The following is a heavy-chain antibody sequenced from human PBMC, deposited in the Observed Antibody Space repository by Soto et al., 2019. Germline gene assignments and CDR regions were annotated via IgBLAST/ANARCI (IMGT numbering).Heavy chain of an antibody. J-gene: IGHJ6*02. CDR1: GFTFSSYA. Sequence: GGSLRLSCAASGFTFSSYAMSWVRQAPGKGLEWVSAISGSGGSTYYADSVKGRFTISRDDSKNTLYLQMNSLKTEDTAVYYCTTGTASGYDSYYYYYGMDVWGQGTTVTVSS. D-gene: IGHD5-12*01. CDR2: ISGSGGST. CDR3: TTGTASGYDSYYYYYGMDV. V-gene: IGHV3-23*01.